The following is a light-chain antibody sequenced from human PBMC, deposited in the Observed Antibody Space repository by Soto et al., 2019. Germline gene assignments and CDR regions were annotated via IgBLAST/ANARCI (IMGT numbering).Light chain of an antibody. V-gene: IGKV3-20*01. CDR2: GAS. Sequence: EIVLTQSPGTLSLSPGERATLSCRASQSVSSSYLAWYPQKPGQAPRLLIYGASSRATGIPDRFSGSGSGTDFTLTISRLEPEDFAVYYCQQYGSSPGTFGQGNKVEIK. CDR1: QSVSSSY. CDR3: QQYGSSPGT. J-gene: IGKJ1*01.